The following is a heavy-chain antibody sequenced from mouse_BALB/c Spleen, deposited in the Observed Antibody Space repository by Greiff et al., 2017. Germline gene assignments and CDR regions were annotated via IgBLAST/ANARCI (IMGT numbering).Heavy chain of an antibody. CDR2: ISSGSSTI. V-gene: IGHV5-17*02. D-gene: IGHD4-1*01. J-gene: IGHJ2*01. CDR3: AMNWERANYFDY. CDR1: GFTFSSFG. Sequence: EVQGVESGGGLVQPGGSRKLSCAASGFTFSSFGMHWVRQAPEKGLEWVAYISSGSSTIYYADTVKGRFTISRDNPKNTLFLQMTSLRSEDTAMYYCAMNWERANYFDYWGQGTTLTVSS.